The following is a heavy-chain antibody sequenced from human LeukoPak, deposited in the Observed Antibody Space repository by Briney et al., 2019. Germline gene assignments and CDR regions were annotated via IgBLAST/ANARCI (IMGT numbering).Heavy chain of an antibody. Sequence: SETLSLTCAVYGGSFSGYYWSWIRQPPGKGLEWIGEINHSGSTNYNPSLKSRVTISEDTSKNQFSLKLSSVTAADTAVYYCARAGYSYGYDYWGQGTLVTVSS. CDR3: ARAGYSYGYDY. J-gene: IGHJ4*02. CDR1: GGSFSGYY. V-gene: IGHV4-34*01. D-gene: IGHD5-18*01. CDR2: INHSGST.